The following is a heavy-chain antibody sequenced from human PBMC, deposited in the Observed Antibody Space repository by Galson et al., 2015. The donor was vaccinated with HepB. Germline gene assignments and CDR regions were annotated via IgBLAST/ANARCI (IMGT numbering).Heavy chain of an antibody. Sequence: SLRLSCAASGFTVSSNYMSWVRQAPGKGLEWVSVIYSRGNTYYADPVKGRFTISRDNSQNTMFLQMNSLRAEDTALYYCARGGIVGATWGDAFDIWGQGTPVIVSS. CDR2: IYSRGNT. CDR3: ARGGIVGATWGDAFDI. V-gene: IGHV3-53*01. D-gene: IGHD1-26*01. CDR1: GFTVSSNY. J-gene: IGHJ1*01.